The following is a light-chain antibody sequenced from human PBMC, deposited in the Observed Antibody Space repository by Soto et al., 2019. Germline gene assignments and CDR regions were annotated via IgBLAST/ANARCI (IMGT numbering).Light chain of an antibody. Sequence: DIVLTQSPGTLSLSPGGRATLSCRASQSVSSSNLAWYQQKPAQAPRLLIYAASRRAPGIPERFSGSGSGTDFTLTISRLEPEDFAVYYCQQYLTSPKTFGQGTKVDIK. CDR2: AAS. CDR3: QQYLTSPKT. V-gene: IGKV3-20*01. CDR1: QSVSSSN. J-gene: IGKJ1*01.